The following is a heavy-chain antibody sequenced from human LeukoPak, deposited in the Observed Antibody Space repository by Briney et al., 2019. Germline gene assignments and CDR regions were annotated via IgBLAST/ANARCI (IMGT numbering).Heavy chain of an antibody. D-gene: IGHD3-16*01. CDR2: INSDSSLM. Sequence: GRSLRLSCAASGFTFSSYSMNWVRQAPGKGLEWVSSINSDSSLMYYAESVKGRFTISRDNARNSLYLQMSSLRVEDTAVYYCIRDLFDDYSLDHWGQGALVTVSS. CDR3: IRDLFDDYSLDH. J-gene: IGHJ5*02. V-gene: IGHV3-21*01. CDR1: GFTFSSYS.